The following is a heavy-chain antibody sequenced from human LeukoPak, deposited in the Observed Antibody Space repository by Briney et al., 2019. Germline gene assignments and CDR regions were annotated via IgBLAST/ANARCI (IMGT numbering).Heavy chain of an antibody. V-gene: IGHV3-48*04. D-gene: IGHD1-26*01. CDR2: ICPSGDIT. CDR1: GFTFCNQG. J-gene: IGHJ6*03. Sequence: GGSLRLSCAAPGFTFCNQGMNWVRPAPGEGVGWGSGICPSGDITCYADSVKGRFTISRDNAKNSLYLQMNSLRAEDTAVYYCARDFSAIIGSKDYYYYYMDVWGKGTTVTVSS. CDR3: ARDFSAIIGSKDYYYYYMDV.